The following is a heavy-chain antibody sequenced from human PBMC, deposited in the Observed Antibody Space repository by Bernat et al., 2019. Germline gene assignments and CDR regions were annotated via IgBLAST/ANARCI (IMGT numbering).Heavy chain of an antibody. CDR3: ARSNQWLVRWFDP. Sequence: EVQLLESGGGLEQPGGSLRLSCAASGFIFSSYAMSWVRQAPGKGLEWVSAISGSGGSTYYAASVKGRFTISRDNSKNTLYLQMNSLRAEDTAVYYCARSNQWLVRWFDPWGQGTPVTVSS. CDR2: ISGSGGST. D-gene: IGHD6-19*01. V-gene: IGHV3-23*01. CDR1: GFIFSSYA. J-gene: IGHJ5*02.